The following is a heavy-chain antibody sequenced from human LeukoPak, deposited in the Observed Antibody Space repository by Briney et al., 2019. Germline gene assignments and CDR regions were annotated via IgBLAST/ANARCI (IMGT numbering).Heavy chain of an antibody. CDR3: ARAEYTYGPRGFDF. CDR2: ISSSGSYI. D-gene: IGHD6-6*01. Sequence: GGSLRLSCAASGFTFSNFGMHWVRQAPGKGLEWVSSISSSGSYIYYADSVMGRFTISRDNAKNSLYLQMNSLTAEDTAVYYCARAEYTYGPRGFDFWGQGTLVTVSS. CDR1: GFTFSNFG. J-gene: IGHJ4*02. V-gene: IGHV3-21*01.